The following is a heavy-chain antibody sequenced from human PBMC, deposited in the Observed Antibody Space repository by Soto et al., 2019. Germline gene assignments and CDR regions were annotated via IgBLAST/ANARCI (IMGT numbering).Heavy chain of an antibody. CDR2: IIYSGTT. D-gene: IGHD3-22*01. J-gene: IGHJ4*02. CDR3: ARVADSSGYPLDY. CDR1: GGSINNYY. Sequence: SETLSLTCTVSGGSINNYYWSWIRQPPGTGLEWIGYIIYSGTTNYSPSLKSRVTMSVDTSRNQFSLKLSAVTAADTAVYFCARVADSSGYPLDYWGQGILVTVSS. V-gene: IGHV4-59*01.